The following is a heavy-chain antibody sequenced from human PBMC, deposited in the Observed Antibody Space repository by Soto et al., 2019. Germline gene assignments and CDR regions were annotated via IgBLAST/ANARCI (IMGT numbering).Heavy chain of an antibody. V-gene: IGHV3-64*01. Sequence: EVQLAASGGGMVQPGGSLRLSCVASGFTFSIYDMHWVRQAPGKGLEYVSSISSNGGTTYYGNSVKGRFTISRDNSKNTLYLQMGSLRAEDMAVYYCVRRVSGNYDYWGQGTLVTVSS. CDR1: GFTFSIYD. CDR3: VRRVSGNYDY. D-gene: IGHD1-7*01. CDR2: ISSNGGTT. J-gene: IGHJ4*02.